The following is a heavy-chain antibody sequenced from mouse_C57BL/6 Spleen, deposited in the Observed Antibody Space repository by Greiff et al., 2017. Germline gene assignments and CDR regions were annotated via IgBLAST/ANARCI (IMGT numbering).Heavy chain of an antibody. Sequence: VHLVESGPELVKPGASVKISCKASGYAFSSSWMNWVKQRPGKGLEWIGRIYPGDGDTNYNGKFKGKATLTADKSSSTAYMQLSSLTSEDSAVYFCARNDYYGSSYFDYWGQGTLLTVSS. J-gene: IGHJ2*01. CDR2: IYPGDGDT. D-gene: IGHD1-1*01. V-gene: IGHV1-82*01. CDR3: ARNDYYGSSYFDY. CDR1: GYAFSSSW.